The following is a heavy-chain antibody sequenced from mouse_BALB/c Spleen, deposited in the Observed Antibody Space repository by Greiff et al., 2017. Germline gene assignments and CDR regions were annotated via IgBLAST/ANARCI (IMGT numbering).Heavy chain of an antibody. CDR2: IWAGGST. Sequence: VKLQESGPGLVAPSQSLSITCTVSGFSLTSYGVHWVRQPPGKGLEWLGVIWAGGSTNYNSALMSRLSISKDNSKSQVFLKMNSLQTDDTAMYYCARDEGARGGYYFDYWGQGTTLTVSS. D-gene: IGHD3-3*01. V-gene: IGHV2-9*02. CDR1: GFSLTSYG. J-gene: IGHJ2*01. CDR3: ARDEGARGGYYFDY.